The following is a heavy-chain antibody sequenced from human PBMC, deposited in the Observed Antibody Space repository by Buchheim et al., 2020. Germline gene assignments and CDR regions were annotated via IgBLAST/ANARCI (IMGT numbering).Heavy chain of an antibody. CDR2: ISYDGNKN. CDR1: GFTFKNYG. Sequence: QVQVVESGGGVVQPGGSLRLSCAASGFTFKNYGMHWVRQAPGKGLEWVAVISYDGNKNYYADSVKGRFIISRDNSKNTLYLQMNSLRAEDTAVYCGTKAHYYGSGDYYSRLGYFFGMGVGGPGTT. J-gene: IGHJ6*02. CDR3: TKAHYYGSGDYYSRLGYFFGMGV. V-gene: IGHV3-30*18. D-gene: IGHD3-10*01.